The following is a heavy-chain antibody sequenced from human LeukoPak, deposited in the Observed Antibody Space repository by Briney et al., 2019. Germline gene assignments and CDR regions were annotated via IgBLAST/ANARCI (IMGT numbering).Heavy chain of an antibody. CDR2: IYYSGST. Sequence: SETLSLTCTVSGGSISSYYWSWIRQPPGKGLEWIGYIYYSGSTYYNPSLKSRVTISVDTSKNQFSLKLSSVTAADTAVYYCARFPDIVATNWGQGTLVTVSS. J-gene: IGHJ4*02. V-gene: IGHV4-30-4*01. D-gene: IGHD5-12*01. CDR1: GGSISSYY. CDR3: ARFPDIVATN.